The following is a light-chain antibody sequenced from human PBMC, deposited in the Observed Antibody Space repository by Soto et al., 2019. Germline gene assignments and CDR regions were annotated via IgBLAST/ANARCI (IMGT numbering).Light chain of an antibody. CDR2: DVN. V-gene: IGLV2-14*03. CDR3: SSYTRSSTYV. J-gene: IGLJ1*01. CDR1: SSDVGGYNY. Sequence: QSALTQPAPLSGSPGQSITISCTGTSSDVGGYNYVSWYQQHQGKAPKLIIYDVNNRPSGVSNRFSGSKSGNTASLTISGLQAEDEADYYCSSYTRSSTYVFVTGTKVTVL.